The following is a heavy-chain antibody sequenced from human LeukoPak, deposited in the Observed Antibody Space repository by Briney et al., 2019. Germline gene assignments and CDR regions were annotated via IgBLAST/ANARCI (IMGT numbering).Heavy chain of an antibody. J-gene: IGHJ1*01. V-gene: IGHV3-21*01. CDR1: GFTFSSYS. D-gene: IGHD4-17*01. CDR2: ISSSSNYI. CDR3: ARDMTTATTCYLQH. Sequence: PGGSLRLSCAASGFTFSSYSMNWVRQAPGKGLEWVSSISSSSNYIYYADSVKGRFTISRDNARNSLYLQMNSLRAEDTAVYYCARDMTTATTCYLQHSGQGTLVTVSS.